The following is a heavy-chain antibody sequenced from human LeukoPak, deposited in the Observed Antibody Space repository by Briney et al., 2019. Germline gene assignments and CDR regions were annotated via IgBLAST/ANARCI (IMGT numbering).Heavy chain of an antibody. CDR3: AGIRMGSYYYYGMDV. Sequence: SVKVSCKASGGTFSSYAISWVRQAPGQGLEWMGGIIPIFGTANYAQKFQGRVTITADESTSTAYMELSSLRSEDTAVYYCAGIRMGSYYYYGMDVWGQGTTVTVSS. CDR2: IIPIFGTA. J-gene: IGHJ6*02. V-gene: IGHV1-69*13. D-gene: IGHD1-14*01. CDR1: GGTFSSYA.